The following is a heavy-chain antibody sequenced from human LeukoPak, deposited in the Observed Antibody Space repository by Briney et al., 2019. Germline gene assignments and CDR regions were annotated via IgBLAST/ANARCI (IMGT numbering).Heavy chain of an antibody. Sequence: GGSLRLSCAASGFSISSFWIHWVRQAPGKGLVWVSRVNGEGGYRNYADSVKGRFTISRDNARNTLYLQMHRLRAEHSAVYYCVRDGDDYNFDYWGQGSLVTVSS. CDR2: VNGEGGYR. CDR3: VRDGDDYNFDY. J-gene: IGHJ4*02. V-gene: IGHV3-74*01. CDR1: GFSISSFW. D-gene: IGHD5-24*01.